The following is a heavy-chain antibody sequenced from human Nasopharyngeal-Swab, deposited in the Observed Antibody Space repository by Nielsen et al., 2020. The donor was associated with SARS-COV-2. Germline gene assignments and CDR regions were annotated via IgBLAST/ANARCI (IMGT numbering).Heavy chain of an antibody. CDR1: GFTFSSYG. CDR2: IRYDGSNK. D-gene: IGHD2-2*01. Sequence: GESLKISCAASGFTFSSYGMHWVRQAPGKGLEWVAFIRYDGSNKYCADSVKGRFTISRDNSKNTLYLQMNSLRAEDTAVYYCAKDRYCSSTSCHYYYYYYMDVWGKGTTVTVSS. J-gene: IGHJ6*03. CDR3: AKDRYCSSTSCHYYYYYYMDV. V-gene: IGHV3-30*02.